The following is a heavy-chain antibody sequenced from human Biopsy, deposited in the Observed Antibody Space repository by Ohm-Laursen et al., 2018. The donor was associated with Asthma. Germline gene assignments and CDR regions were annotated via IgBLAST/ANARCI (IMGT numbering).Heavy chain of an antibody. J-gene: IGHJ4*02. CDR3: PKDVFPGWELRRGPDY. CDR1: GFTFRSYA. CDR2: GGSYYDGGLK. V-gene: IGHV3-30-3*02. D-gene: IGHD1-26*01. Sequence: RSLRLSCTASGFTFRSYAMHWVRQAPGKGLEWVAVGGSYYDGGLKYYADSVNGRFTVSRDDSKNTLYLQMNSLRAEDTAVYYCPKDVFPGWELRRGPDYWGQGTLVTVSS.